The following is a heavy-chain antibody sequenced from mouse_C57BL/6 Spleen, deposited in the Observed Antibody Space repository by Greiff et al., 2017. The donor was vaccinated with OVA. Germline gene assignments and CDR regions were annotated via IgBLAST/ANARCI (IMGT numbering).Heavy chain of an antibody. CDR1: GYAFTNYL. CDR3: ARITTVVATTPYWYFDV. J-gene: IGHJ1*03. Sequence: VQLQQSGAELVRPGPSVKVSCKASGYAFTNYLIEWVKQRPGQGLEWIGVINPGSGGTNYNEKFKGKATLTADKSSSTAYMQLSSLTSEDSAVYFCARITTVVATTPYWYFDVWGTGTTVTVSS. CDR2: INPGSGGT. D-gene: IGHD1-1*01. V-gene: IGHV1-54*01.